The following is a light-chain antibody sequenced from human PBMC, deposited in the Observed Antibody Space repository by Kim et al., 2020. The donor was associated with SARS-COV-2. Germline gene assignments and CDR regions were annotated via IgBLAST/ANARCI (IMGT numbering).Light chain of an antibody. CDR3: SSYTSRNTWV. CDR2: DVT. Sequence: GESFTISGSGTSSDIDPKNLVSWFQQPPGTAPKLIVYDVTTRPSGVPNRFSGSKSGNTSSLTISGLQAEDEGHYYCSSYTSRNTWVFGGGTQLTVL. V-gene: IGLV2-18*02. CDR1: SSDIDPKNL. J-gene: IGLJ3*02.